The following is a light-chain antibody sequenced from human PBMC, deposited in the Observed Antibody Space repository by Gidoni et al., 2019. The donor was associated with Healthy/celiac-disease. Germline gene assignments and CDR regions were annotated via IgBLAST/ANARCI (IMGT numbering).Light chain of an antibody. CDR2: AAS. J-gene: IGKJ1*01. CDR3: QQYYSYFVT. Sequence: AIRMTQSPSSLSASTGDRVTITCRASQGISSYLAWYQQKPGKAPKLLIYAASTLQSGVPSRFSGSGSGTDFTLTISCLQSEDFATYYCQQYYSYFVTFGQGTKVEIK. CDR1: QGISSY. V-gene: IGKV1-8*01.